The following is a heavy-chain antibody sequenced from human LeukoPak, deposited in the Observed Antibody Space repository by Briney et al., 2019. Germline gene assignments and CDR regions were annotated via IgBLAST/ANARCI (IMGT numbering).Heavy chain of an antibody. D-gene: IGHD2-21*01. J-gene: IGHJ4*02. CDR3: ARIDWVTDF. Sequence: GGSLRLSCAASGFPFSVYWMLWARQAPGKGLVWVSRITSDGATSYADSVKGRFTISRENAKNTLYLQLNSLRAEDTAVYYCARIDWVTDFWGQGTLVTVSS. CDR1: GFPFSVYW. CDR2: ITSDGAT. V-gene: IGHV3-74*01.